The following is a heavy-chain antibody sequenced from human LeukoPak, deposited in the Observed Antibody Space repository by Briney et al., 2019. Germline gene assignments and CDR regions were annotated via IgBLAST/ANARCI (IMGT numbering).Heavy chain of an antibody. J-gene: IGHJ4*02. D-gene: IGHD2-2*02. CDR2: IKLDGSET. Sequence: GGSLRLSCAASGFTFCNSWMTWVRQAPGKGREWVASIKLDGSETYYVYSVKGRFTISRENAKNSLYLPMSSLRAEDSAMYYCATYRHLPYWGQGILVTVSS. CDR3: ATYRHLPY. V-gene: IGHV3-7*01. CDR1: GFTFCNSW.